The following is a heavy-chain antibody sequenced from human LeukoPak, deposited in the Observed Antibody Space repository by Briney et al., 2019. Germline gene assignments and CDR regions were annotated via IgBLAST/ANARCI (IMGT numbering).Heavy chain of an antibody. V-gene: IGHV1-69*04. CDR1: GGTFSSYA. Sequence: ASVKVSCKASGGTFSSYAISWVRQAPGQGLEWMGRIIPILGIANYAQKFQGRVTITADKSTSTAYMELSSLRSEDTAVYYCARDPPMVRDNPWNAFDIRGQGTMVTVSS. CDR3: ARDPPMVRDNPWNAFDI. D-gene: IGHD3-10*01. CDR2: IIPILGIA. J-gene: IGHJ3*02.